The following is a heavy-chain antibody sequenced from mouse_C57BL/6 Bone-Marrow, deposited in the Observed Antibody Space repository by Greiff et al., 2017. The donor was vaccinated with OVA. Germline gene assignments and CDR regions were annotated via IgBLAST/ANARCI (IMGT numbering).Heavy chain of an antibody. CDR2: ISDGGSYT. J-gene: IGHJ2*01. Sequence: EVKLVESGGGLVKPGGSLKLSCAASGFTFSSYAMSWVRQTPEKRLEWVATISDGGSYTYYPDNVKGRFTISRDNAKNNLYLQMSQLKSEDTAMYYCARVVYDGYYGEDYWGQGTTLTVSS. V-gene: IGHV5-4*03. D-gene: IGHD2-3*01. CDR1: GFTFSSYA. CDR3: ARVVYDGYYGEDY.